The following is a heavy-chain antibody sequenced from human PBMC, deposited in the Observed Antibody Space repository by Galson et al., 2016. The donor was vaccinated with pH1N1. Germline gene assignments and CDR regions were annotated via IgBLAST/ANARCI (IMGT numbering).Heavy chain of an antibody. J-gene: IGHJ4*02. V-gene: IGHV3-9*01. D-gene: IGHD3-22*01. CDR2: ISWNSGSI. CDR1: GFTFDDYA. Sequence: SLRLSCAASGFTFDDYAMHWVRQALGKGLEWVSGISWNSGSIGYADSVKGRFIISRDNAENSLFLQMNSLREEDTAAYSCARDALDYFDSSGFYFDYWGQGTLVTVSS. CDR3: ARDALDYFDSSGFYFDY.